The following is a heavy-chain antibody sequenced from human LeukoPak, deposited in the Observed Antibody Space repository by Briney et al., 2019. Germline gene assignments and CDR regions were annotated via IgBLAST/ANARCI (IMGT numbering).Heavy chain of an antibody. CDR3: ARSWERGSGPAYGMDV. CDR1: GGSISSGSYY. J-gene: IGHJ6*02. Sequence: PSETLSLTCTVSGGSISSGSYYWSWIRQPAGKGLEWIGRIYTSGSTNYNPSLKSRVTISVDTSKNQFSLKLSSVTAADTAVYYCARSWERGSGPAYGMDVRGQGTTVTVSS. V-gene: IGHV4-61*02. D-gene: IGHD1-26*01. CDR2: IYTSGST.